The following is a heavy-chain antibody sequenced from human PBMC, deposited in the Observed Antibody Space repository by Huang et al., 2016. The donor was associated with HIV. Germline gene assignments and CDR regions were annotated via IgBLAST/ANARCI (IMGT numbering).Heavy chain of an antibody. CDR2: NYRGGNT. D-gene: IGHD2-8*02. Sequence: EVQLVESGGGLIQPGGSLRFSCAASGFTVSTNYMTWVRQAPGKGRGWGSLNYRGGNTYYADSVKGRFTISRDDSENTLYLHMTSRRAGDTAVYYCAKEGDTGAALGYWGQGTLVTVS. CDR1: GFTVSTNY. V-gene: IGHV3-53*01. CDR3: AKEGDTGAALGY. J-gene: IGHJ4*02.